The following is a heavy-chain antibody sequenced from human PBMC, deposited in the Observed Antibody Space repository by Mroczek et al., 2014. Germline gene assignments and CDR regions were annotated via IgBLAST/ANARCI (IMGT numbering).Heavy chain of an antibody. V-gene: IGHV3-30*18. CDR1: GFTFSSYG. CDR3: AKDRNGDYVYYYYYMDV. J-gene: IGHJ6*03. Sequence: VQLVESGGGVVQPGRSLRLSCAASGFTFSSYGMHWVRQAPGKGLEWVAVISYDGSNKYYADSVKGRFTISRDNSKNTLYLQMNSLRAEDTAVYYCAKDRNGDYVYYYYYMDVWGKGTTVTVSS. D-gene: IGHD4-17*01. CDR2: ISYDGSNK.